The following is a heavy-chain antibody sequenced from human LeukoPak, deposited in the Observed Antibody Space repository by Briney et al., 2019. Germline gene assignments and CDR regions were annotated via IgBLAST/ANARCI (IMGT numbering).Heavy chain of an antibody. V-gene: IGHV3-33*01. J-gene: IGHJ6*02. D-gene: IGHD3-10*01. CDR1: GFTFSSYG. CDR3: ARDSGTYYYYGMDV. CDR2: IWYDGSNK. Sequence: GGSLRLSCAASGFTFSSYGMHWVRQAPGKGLEWVAVIWYDGSNKYYADSVKGRFTISRDNSKNTLYLQMNSLRAEDAAVYYCARDSGTYYYYGMDVWGQGTTVTVSS.